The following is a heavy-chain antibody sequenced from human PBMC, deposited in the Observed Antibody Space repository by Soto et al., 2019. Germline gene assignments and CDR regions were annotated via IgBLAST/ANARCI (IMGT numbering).Heavy chain of an antibody. Sequence: ASVKVSCKASGYTFTGYYMHWVRQAPGQGLEWMGWINPNSGGTNYAQKFQGWVTMTRDTSISTAYMELSRLRSDDTAVYYCARVGTYCSGGSCLVYWGQGTLVTVSS. CDR1: GYTFTGYY. CDR2: INPNSGGT. D-gene: IGHD2-15*01. J-gene: IGHJ4*02. CDR3: ARVGTYCSGGSCLVY. V-gene: IGHV1-2*04.